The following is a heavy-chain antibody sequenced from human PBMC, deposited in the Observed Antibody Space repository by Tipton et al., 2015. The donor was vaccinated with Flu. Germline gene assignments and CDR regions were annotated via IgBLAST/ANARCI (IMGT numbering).Heavy chain of an antibody. CDR1: GGSISSHY. Sequence: LRLSCTVSGGSISSHYWSWIRQPPGKGLEWIGYIYFTGSTKYNPSLKSRLSMSVDTSKNQFSLKLTSVTAADTAVYYCARGSGSGTYVIFDFWGQGTLVTVSS. CDR2: IYFTGST. J-gene: IGHJ4*02. D-gene: IGHD3-10*01. CDR3: ARGSGSGTYVIFDF. V-gene: IGHV4-59*11.